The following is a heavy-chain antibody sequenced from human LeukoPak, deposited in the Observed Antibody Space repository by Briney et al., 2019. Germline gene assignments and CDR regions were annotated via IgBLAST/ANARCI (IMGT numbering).Heavy chain of an antibody. Sequence: PSATLSLTCTVSGYSISSGYYWGWIRQPPGKGLEWIGSIYHSGSTYYNPSLKSRVTISVDTSKNQFSLKLSSVTAADTAVYYCARERNRCSSSWFLLHPWAQGTLVTVSS. J-gene: IGHJ5*02. CDR2: IYHSGST. V-gene: IGHV4-38-2*02. CDR1: GYSISSGYY. D-gene: IGHD6-13*01. CDR3: ARERNRCSSSWFLLHP.